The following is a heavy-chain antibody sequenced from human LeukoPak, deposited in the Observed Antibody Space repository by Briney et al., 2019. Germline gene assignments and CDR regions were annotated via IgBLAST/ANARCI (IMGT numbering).Heavy chain of an antibody. CDR2: VYSSGTT. V-gene: IGHV4-61*02. Sequence: SETLSLTCTVSGASISSGGYYWSWIRQSAGEGLEWIGRVYSSGTTNYNPSLKSRVTISVDTSKNHFSLNLKSVTAADTAVYYCAREDYDSRDDAFDIWGQGTMVTVSS. CDR3: AREDYDSRDDAFDI. J-gene: IGHJ3*02. D-gene: IGHD3-22*01. CDR1: GASISSGGYY.